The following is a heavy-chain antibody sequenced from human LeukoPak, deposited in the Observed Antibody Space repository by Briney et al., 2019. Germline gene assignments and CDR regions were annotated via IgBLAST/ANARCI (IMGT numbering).Heavy chain of an antibody. CDR1: GYTFTGYY. CDR2: INPNSGGT. Sequence: ASVTVSCKASGYTFTGYYMHGVRQAPGQGLEGMGWINPNSGGTNYAQKFQGRVTMTSDTSISTAYMELSRLRSDDTAVYYCARGDYYYYYGMDVWGQGTTVTVSS. CDR3: ARGDYYYYYGMDV. J-gene: IGHJ6*02. V-gene: IGHV1-2*02.